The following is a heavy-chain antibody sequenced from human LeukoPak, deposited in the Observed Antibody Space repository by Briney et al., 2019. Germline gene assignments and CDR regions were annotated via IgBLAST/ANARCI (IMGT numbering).Heavy chain of an antibody. J-gene: IGHJ6*02. Sequence: ASVKVSCKASGYTVTSYYMHWVRQAPGQGLEWMGILNPSGGSTSYAQKFQGRATLTRATSTSTVYMELGSLRSEDTAVYYCASVYNYGMDVWGQGTTVTVSS. CDR2: LNPSGGST. V-gene: IGHV1-46*01. CDR1: GYTVTSYY. CDR3: ASVYNYGMDV.